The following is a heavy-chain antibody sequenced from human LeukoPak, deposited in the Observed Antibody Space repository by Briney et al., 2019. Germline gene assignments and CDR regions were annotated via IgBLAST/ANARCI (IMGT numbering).Heavy chain of an antibody. V-gene: IGHV3-7*01. J-gene: IGHJ3*02. Sequence: GGSLRLSCAASGFTFSTYWMSWVRQAPGKGLDWVANIKQDGGVKYYVDSVRGRFTISRDNAKNSLYLQMNSLRVEDTAVYYCATSQTTSGRYGNAFDIWGQGTMVTVSS. CDR2: IKQDGGVK. CDR1: GFTFSTYW. D-gene: IGHD6-19*01. CDR3: ATSQTTSGRYGNAFDI.